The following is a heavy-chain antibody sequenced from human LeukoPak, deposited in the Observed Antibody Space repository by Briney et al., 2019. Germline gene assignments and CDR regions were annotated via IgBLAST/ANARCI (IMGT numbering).Heavy chain of an antibody. CDR2: INHSGST. J-gene: IGHJ3*02. V-gene: IGHV4-34*01. CDR3: ASTKSDTYYDFWSGGTDAFDI. D-gene: IGHD3-3*01. Sequence: PSETLSLTCAVYGGSFSGYYWSWIRQPPGKGLEWIGEINHSGSTNYNPSLKSRVTISVDTSKYQFSLKLSSVTAADTAVYYCASTKSDTYYDFWSGGTDAFDIWGQGTMVTVSS. CDR1: GGSFSGYY.